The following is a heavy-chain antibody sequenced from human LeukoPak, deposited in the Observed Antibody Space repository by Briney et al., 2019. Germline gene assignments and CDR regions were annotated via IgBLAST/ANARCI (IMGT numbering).Heavy chain of an antibody. V-gene: IGHV3-30*18. D-gene: IGHD5-24*01. CDR2: VSDDGSNK. CDR1: GFTFSSYG. CDR3: ANRDGYAGYYYYGMDV. J-gene: IGHJ6*02. Sequence: GGSLRLSCAASGFTFSSYGMHWVRQAPGKGLEWGAVVSDDGSNKYYADSVKGRFTISRDNCTNTLYLQMNSLRAEDMAVYYCANRDGYAGYYYYGMDVWGQGTKVTVSS.